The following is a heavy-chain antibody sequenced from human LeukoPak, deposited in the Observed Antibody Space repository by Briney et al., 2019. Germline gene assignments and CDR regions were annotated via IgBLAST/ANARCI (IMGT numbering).Heavy chain of an antibody. CDR3: ARGRTYHFY. CDR2: IKEDGSAK. V-gene: IGHV3-7*02. CDR1: GFTFSSYW. J-gene: IGHJ4*02. D-gene: IGHD3-3*02. Sequence: PGGSPRLSCAASGFTFSSYWMTWVRQAPGKGLEWVAQIKEDGSAKYYVDSVRGRFTISRDNAKNSLYLQMTSLRAEDTAVYYCARGRTYHFYWGLGTLISVSS.